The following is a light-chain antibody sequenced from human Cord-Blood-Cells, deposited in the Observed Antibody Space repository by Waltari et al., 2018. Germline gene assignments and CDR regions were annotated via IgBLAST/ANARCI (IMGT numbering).Light chain of an antibody. CDR1: HSISSY. CDR3: HQSYSTPYS. J-gene: IGKJ2*03. CDR2: AAS. V-gene: IGKV1-39*01. Sequence: DIQMTPSPSSLSASVGDRVTITCRASHSISSYLNWYQQKPEKAPKLLISAASSLQSGVQSRFSGSGAVTDFTLTISSLQPEDCATYYCHQSYSTPYSFGQGTKLEIK.